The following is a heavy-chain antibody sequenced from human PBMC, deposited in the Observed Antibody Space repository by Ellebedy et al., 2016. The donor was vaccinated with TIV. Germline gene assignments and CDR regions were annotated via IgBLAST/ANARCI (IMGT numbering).Heavy chain of an antibody. Sequence: GGSLRLSCAASGFTFSSFAMHWVRQAPGKGLEWLSVISADGVSTYHADSVKGRFTITRDNSKNTLYLQMDRLRAEDTAVYYCAKGTSSGFNYDRVGSEYWGQGALVTVSS. CDR3: AKGTSSGFNYDRVGSEY. V-gene: IGHV3-23*01. D-gene: IGHD3-22*01. CDR2: ISADGVST. CDR1: GFTFSSFA. J-gene: IGHJ4*02.